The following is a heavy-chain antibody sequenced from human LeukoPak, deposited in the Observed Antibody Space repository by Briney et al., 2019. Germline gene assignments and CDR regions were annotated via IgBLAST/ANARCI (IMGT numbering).Heavy chain of an antibody. V-gene: IGHV3-48*04. CDR3: ARVGYDSSGYKVDY. CDR2: ISSSSSTI. Sequence: GGSLRLSCAASGFTFSSYSMNWVRQAPGKGLEWVSYISSSSSTIYYADSVKGRFTISRDNAKNSLYLQMNSLRAEDTAVYYCARVGYDSSGYKVDYWGQGTLVTVSS. J-gene: IGHJ4*02. CDR1: GFTFSSYS. D-gene: IGHD3-22*01.